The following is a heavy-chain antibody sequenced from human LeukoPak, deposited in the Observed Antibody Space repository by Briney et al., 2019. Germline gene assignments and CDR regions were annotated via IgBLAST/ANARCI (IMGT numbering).Heavy chain of an antibody. V-gene: IGHV1-2*02. D-gene: IGHD6-19*01. J-gene: IGHJ4*02. Sequence: ASVKVSCKASGYTFTGYYMHWVRQAPGQGLEWMGWINPNSGGTNYAQKFQGRVTMTRDTSISTAYMELSRLRSDDTAVYYCARGEQWLRPNYFDYWGQGTLVTVSS. CDR2: INPNSGGT. CDR1: GYTFTGYY. CDR3: ARGEQWLRPNYFDY.